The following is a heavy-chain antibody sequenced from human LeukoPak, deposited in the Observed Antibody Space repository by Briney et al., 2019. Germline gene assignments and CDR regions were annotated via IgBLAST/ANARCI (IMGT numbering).Heavy chain of an antibody. J-gene: IGHJ5*02. CDR3: ARLMGLRFLEWSFDP. CDR1: GYNFATYW. Sequence: ESLKISCKTSGYNFATYWIGWVRQMPGKGLEWMGIIYPGDSDTRYSPSFQGQVTISADKSISTAYLQWSSLKASDTAMYYCARLMGLRFLEWSFDPWGQGTLVTVSS. CDR2: IYPGDSDT. D-gene: IGHD3-3*01. V-gene: IGHV5-51*01.